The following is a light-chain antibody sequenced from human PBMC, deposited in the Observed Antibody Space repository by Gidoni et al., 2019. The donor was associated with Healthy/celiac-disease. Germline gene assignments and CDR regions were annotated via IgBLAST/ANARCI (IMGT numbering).Light chain of an antibody. V-gene: IGLV3-1*01. CDR2: QDS. J-gene: IGLJ2*01. CDR1: KLGDKY. Sequence: SYELTQPPSVSVSPGQTASITCSGDKLGDKYACWYQQKPGQSPVLVIYQDSKRPSGIPERFSGSNSGNTATLTISGTQAMDEADYYCQAWDSILHVVFGGGTKLTVL. CDR3: QAWDSILHVV.